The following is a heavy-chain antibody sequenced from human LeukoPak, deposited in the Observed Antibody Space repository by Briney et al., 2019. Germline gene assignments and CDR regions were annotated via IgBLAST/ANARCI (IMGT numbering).Heavy chain of an antibody. D-gene: IGHD6-25*01. CDR2: INPSGGST. J-gene: IGHJ5*02. Sequence: ASVKVSCKASGYTLTSYYMHWVRQAPGQGLEWMGIINPSGGSTSYAQKFQGRVTMTRDMSTSTVYMELSSLRSEDTAVYYCARGSDPRGLLRNWFDPWGQGTLVTVSS. CDR1: GYTLTSYY. V-gene: IGHV1-46*01. CDR3: ARGSDPRGLLRNWFDP.